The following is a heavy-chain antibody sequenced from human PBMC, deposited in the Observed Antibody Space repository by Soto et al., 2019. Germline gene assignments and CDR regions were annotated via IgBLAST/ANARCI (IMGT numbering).Heavy chain of an antibody. V-gene: IGHV3-33*01. CDR2: IWYDGSNK. Sequence: QVQVVESGGGVVQPGRSLRLSCTASGFTFSGHAMHWVRQPPGKGLEWVAQIWYDGSNKYYADSVKGRFTISRDNSKNLMYVTMDSMRVEDTAVYYCARGVQSLAPYALDVWGQGTLVTVSS. J-gene: IGHJ3*01. CDR1: GFTFSGHA. CDR3: ARGVQSLAPYALDV. D-gene: IGHD6-19*01.